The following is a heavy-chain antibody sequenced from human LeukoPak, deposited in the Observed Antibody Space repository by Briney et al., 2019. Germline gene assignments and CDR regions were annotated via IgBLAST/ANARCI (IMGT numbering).Heavy chain of an antibody. Sequence: PSQTLSLTCTVSGGSISSGSYYWSWIRQPAGKGLEWIGRIYTSGSTNYNPSLKSRVTISVDTSKNQFSLKLSSVTAADTAVYYCARAWGGQYYYYYMDVWGKGTTVTVSS. D-gene: IGHD3-16*01. V-gene: IGHV4-61*02. CDR1: GGSISSGSYY. J-gene: IGHJ6*03. CDR3: ARAWGGQYYYYYMDV. CDR2: IYTSGST.